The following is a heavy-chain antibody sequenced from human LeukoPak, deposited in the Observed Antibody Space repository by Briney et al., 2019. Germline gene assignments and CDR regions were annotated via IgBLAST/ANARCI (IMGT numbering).Heavy chain of an antibody. J-gene: IGHJ4*02. CDR3: AKDHGPVVPAATIDY. D-gene: IGHD2-2*01. Sequence: PGGSLRLSCAASGFTFSSSAMSWVRQAPGKGLEWVSAISGSGGSTYYADSVKGRFTISRDNSKNTLYLQMNSLRAEDTAVYYCAKDHGPVVPAATIDYWGQGTLVTVSS. CDR2: ISGSGGST. CDR1: GFTFSSSA. V-gene: IGHV3-23*01.